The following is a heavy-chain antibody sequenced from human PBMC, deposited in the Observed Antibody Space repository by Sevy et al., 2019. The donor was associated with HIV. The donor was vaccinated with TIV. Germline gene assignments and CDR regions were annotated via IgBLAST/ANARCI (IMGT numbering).Heavy chain of an antibody. CDR2: IKVDGSEK. V-gene: IGHV3-7*01. J-gene: IGHJ5*02. Sequence: GGSLRPTCATSGFTFSSYWMSWVRQTPEKGLEWVANIKVDGSEKYYVDSVKGRFTVSRDNAKNSLFLQMNSLRAEDTAVYYCVRGSCGNMTCSNWFDPWDQGTLVTVSS. CDR1: GFTFSSYW. CDR3: VRGSCGNMTCSNWFDP. D-gene: IGHD2-8*01.